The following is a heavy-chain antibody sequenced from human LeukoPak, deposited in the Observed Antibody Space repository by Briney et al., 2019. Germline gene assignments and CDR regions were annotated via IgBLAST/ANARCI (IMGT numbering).Heavy chain of an antibody. J-gene: IGHJ3*02. CDR1: GGSISSSSYY. D-gene: IGHD5-24*01. CDR3: ASRLQKGAFDI. CDR2: IYYSGST. V-gene: IGHV4-39*01. Sequence: SETLSLTCTVSGGSISSSSYYWGWIRQPPGEGLEWIGSIYYSGSTYYNPSLKSRVTISVDTSKNQFSLKLSSVTAADTAVYYCASRLQKGAFDIWGQGTMVTVSS.